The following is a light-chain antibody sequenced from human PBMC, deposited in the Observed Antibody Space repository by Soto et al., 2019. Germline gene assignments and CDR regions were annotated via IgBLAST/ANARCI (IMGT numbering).Light chain of an antibody. CDR2: AAS. Sequence: DIQMTQSPSSLPASVGDRVTLTCRASQSISTYLNWYQQKPGKAPKLVIYAASSLQSGVPSRLSGSGSGTDFTLPISSLQPEDFATYYCQQSYTIPYTFGQGTKLEIK. CDR3: QQSYTIPYT. J-gene: IGKJ2*01. V-gene: IGKV1-39*01. CDR1: QSISTY.